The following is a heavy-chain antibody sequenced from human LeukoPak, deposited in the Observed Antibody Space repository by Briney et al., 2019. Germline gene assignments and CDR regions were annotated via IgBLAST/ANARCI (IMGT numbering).Heavy chain of an antibody. CDR2: LYSSGTT. J-gene: IGHJ3*02. D-gene: IGHD2-15*01. Sequence: GGSLRLSCAASGFTFSSYAMSWVRQAPGKGLEWVSILYSSGTTSYADSVKGSFTVSRDNSKNTLYLHMNSLRAEDTAVYYCARGCRGCYWAFDIWGQGTMVTVSS. V-gene: IGHV3-66*01. CDR1: GFTFSSYA. CDR3: ARGCRGCYWAFDI.